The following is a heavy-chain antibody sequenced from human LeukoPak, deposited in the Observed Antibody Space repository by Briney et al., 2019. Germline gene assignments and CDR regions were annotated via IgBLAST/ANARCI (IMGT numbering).Heavy chain of an antibody. CDR2: IYDSGNI. CDR3: ARHPARDFFDY. CDR1: GGSFSGYY. V-gene: IGHV4-39*01. J-gene: IGHJ4*02. D-gene: IGHD2-21*02. Sequence: SETLSLTCAVYGGSFSGYYWGWVRQPPGKGLEWIGSIYDSGNIYYNPSPKSRVTISVDMSRNYFSLRLSSVTAADTAVYYCARHPARDFFDYWGQGTLVTVSS.